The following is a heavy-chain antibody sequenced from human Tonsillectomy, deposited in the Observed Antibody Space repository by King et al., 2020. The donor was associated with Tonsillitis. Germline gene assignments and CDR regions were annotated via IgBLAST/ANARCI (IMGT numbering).Heavy chain of an antibody. V-gene: IGHV1-69*01. J-gene: IGHJ4*02. CDR2: IIPILETA. CDR1: GGTFSSRA. D-gene: IGHD4-23*01. Sequence: QLVQSGAEVKKPGSSVKVSCKASGGTFSSRAISWVRQAPGQGLEWMGGIIPILETANYAQKFQGRVTITADESTSTVYVELTSLRSEDTAMYYCASADYGGNSRYFDQWGQGSLVTVSS. CDR3: ASADYGGNSRYFDQ.